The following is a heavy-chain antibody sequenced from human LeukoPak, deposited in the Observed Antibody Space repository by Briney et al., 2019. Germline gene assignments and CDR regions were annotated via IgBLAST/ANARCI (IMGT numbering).Heavy chain of an antibody. CDR3: TTENYYGSGSYFIWFDY. CDR1: GFTFSNAW. J-gene: IGHJ4*02. D-gene: IGHD3-10*01. V-gene: IGHV3-15*01. Sequence: GGSLRLSCAASGFTFSNAWMSWVRQAPGKGLEWVGRIKSKTDGGTTDYAAPVKGRFTISRDDSKNTLYLQMNSLKTEDTAVYYCTTENYYGSGSYFIWFDYWGQGTLVTVSS. CDR2: IKSKTDGGTT.